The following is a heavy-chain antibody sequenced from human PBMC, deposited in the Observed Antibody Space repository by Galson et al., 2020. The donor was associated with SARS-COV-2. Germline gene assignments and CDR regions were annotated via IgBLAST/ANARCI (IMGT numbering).Heavy chain of an antibody. CDR2: IRRQSNNYAT. J-gene: IGHJ4*02. V-gene: IGHV3-73*01. CDR3: TRLDASGEKD. Sequence: PGGSLRLSCPTSGFDFSDAAIHWVRQPSGKGREWVGRIRRQSNNYATTYADSVKGRFTISRDESQRTAYLQLNDLKIEDTAIYYCTRLDASGEKDWGQGTQVTVSS. CDR1: GFDFSDAA. D-gene: IGHD3-10*01.